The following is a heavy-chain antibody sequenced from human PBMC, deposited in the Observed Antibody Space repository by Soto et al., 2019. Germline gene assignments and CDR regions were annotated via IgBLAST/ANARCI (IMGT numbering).Heavy chain of an antibody. V-gene: IGHV3-23*01. Sequence: EVQLLESGGGLVQPGGSLRLSCAASGFTFSSYTMSWVRQAPGKGLEWVSVISGSGGSPYYADSVQGRFTISRDNPKNTLYQQMNSLRAEDTAIYYCAKARCSSTTCYVPDYWGQGTLVTVSS. CDR3: AKARCSSTTCYVPDY. CDR1: GFTFSSYT. D-gene: IGHD2-2*01. CDR2: ISGSGGSP. J-gene: IGHJ4*02.